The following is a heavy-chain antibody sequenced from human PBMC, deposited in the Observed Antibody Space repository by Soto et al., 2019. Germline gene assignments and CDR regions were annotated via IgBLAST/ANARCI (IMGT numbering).Heavy chain of an antibody. V-gene: IGHV1-69*01. CDR2: IIPIFGTA. CDR3: ASALAVAYSGYDYYFDY. D-gene: IGHD5-12*01. J-gene: IGHJ4*02. CDR1: GGTFSSYA. Sequence: QVQLVQSGAEVKKPGSSVKVSCKASGGTFSSYAISWVRQAPGQGLEWMGGIIPIFGTANYAQKFQGRVTITADESRSTAYMELSSVRSEDTAVSYCASALAVAYSGYDYYFDYWGQGTLVIVSS.